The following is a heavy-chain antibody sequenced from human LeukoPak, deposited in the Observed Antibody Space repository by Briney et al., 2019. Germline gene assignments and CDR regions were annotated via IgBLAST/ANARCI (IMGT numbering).Heavy chain of an antibody. CDR1: GYSFTSYL. Sequence: GESLKISRKGFGYSFTSYLIGWVRQIPGKGLEWMGIIYPGDSDTRYSPSFQGQVTISADKSISTAYLQWSSLKASDTAMYYCARQHTVWFDPWGQGNLVTVSS. V-gene: IGHV5-51*01. D-gene: IGHD4-17*01. CDR2: IYPGDSDT. J-gene: IGHJ5*02. CDR3: ARQHTVWFDP.